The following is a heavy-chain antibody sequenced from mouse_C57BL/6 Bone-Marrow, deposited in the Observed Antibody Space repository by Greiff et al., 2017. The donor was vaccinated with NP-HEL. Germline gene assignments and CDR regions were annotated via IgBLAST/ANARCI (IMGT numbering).Heavy chain of an antibody. Sequence: DVMLVESGGDLVKPGGSLKLSCAASGFTFSSYGMSWVRQTPDKRLEWVATISSGGSYTYYPDSVKGRFTISRDNAKNTLYLQMSSLKSEDTAMYYCASLYYYGSSPWFAYWGQGTLVTVSA. D-gene: IGHD1-1*01. CDR3: ASLYYYGSSPWFAY. J-gene: IGHJ3*01. V-gene: IGHV5-6*02. CDR1: GFTFSSYG. CDR2: ISSGGSYT.